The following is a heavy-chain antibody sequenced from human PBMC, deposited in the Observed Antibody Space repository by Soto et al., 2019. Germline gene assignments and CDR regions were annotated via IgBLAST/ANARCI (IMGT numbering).Heavy chain of an antibody. D-gene: IGHD2-15*01. V-gene: IGHV3-23*01. CDR2: ISGSGGST. CDR1: GFTFSSYS. Sequence: PGGSLRLSCAASGFTFSSYSMNWVRQAPGKGLEWVSFISGSGGSTYYADSVKGRFTISRDNSKKTLYLQMNSLRGEDTAVYYCGKGSAATNYFYFATDVWGQGTTVTVSS. CDR3: GKGSAATNYFYFATDV. J-gene: IGHJ6*02.